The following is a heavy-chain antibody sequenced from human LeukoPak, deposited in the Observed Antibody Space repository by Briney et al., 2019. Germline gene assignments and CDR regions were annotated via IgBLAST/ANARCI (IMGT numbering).Heavy chain of an antibody. J-gene: IGHJ4*02. CDR3: ARGGVAAKYYFDY. Sequence: PSETLSLTCTVSGGSISPLYWSWIRQPPGKGLEFIGYIYYSGTTNYNPSLKSRVTLSVDTSKNQFYLKLSSVTAADTAVYYCARGGVAAKYYFDYWGQGTLVTVSS. D-gene: IGHD3-10*01. CDR1: GGSISPLY. CDR2: IYYSGTT. V-gene: IGHV4-59*11.